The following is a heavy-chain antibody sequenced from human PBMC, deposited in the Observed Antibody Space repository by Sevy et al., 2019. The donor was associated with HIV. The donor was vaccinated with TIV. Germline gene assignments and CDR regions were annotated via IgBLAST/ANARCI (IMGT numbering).Heavy chain of an antibody. Sequence: AGSLRLSCEVSGFTVSSKYMSWVRQAPGKELEWVSVLQSGGSTHYADSVKGRFTISRDNSKNTLYLQMNSLRAEDTAVYYCTRSLASGYFVTFDHWGQGALVTVSS. CDR2: LQSGGST. J-gene: IGHJ4*02. D-gene: IGHD5-12*01. V-gene: IGHV3-53*01. CDR3: TRSLASGYFVTFDH. CDR1: GFTVSSKY.